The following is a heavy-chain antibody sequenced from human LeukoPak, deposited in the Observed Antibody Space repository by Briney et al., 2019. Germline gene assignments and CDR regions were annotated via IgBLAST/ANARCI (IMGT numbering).Heavy chain of an antibody. V-gene: IGHV4-34*01. J-gene: IGHJ4*02. CDR1: GGSFSGYY. D-gene: IGHD5-24*01. CDR3: ASRFGDGYNGDY. Sequence: SSETLSLTCAVYGGSFSGYYWSWIRQPPGKGLEWIGEINHSGSTNYNPSLKSRVTISVDTSKNQFSLKLSSVTAADTAVYYCASRFGDGYNGDYWGQGTLVTVSS. CDR2: INHSGST.